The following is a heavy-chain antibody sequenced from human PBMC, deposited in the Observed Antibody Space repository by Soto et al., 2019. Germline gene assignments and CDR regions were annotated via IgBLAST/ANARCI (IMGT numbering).Heavy chain of an antibody. CDR1: GFSLSTSGVG. J-gene: IGHJ4*02. CDR3: AHRLGYCSGGSCYGFDY. CDR2: IYWDDDK. Sequence: SGPTLVNPTQTLTLTCTFSGFSLSTSGVGVGWIRQPPGKALEWLALIYWDDDKRYSPSLKSRLTITKDTSKNQVVLTMTNMDPVDTATYYCAHRLGYCSGGSCYGFDYWGQGTLVTVSS. D-gene: IGHD2-15*01. V-gene: IGHV2-5*02.